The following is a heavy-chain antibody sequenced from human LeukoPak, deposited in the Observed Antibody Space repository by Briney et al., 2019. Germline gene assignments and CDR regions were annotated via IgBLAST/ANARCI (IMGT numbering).Heavy chain of an antibody. Sequence: GGSLRLSCAASGFTFSSYSMNWVRQAPGKGLEWGSSISSSSSYIYYADSLKGRFTISRDTAKNSLYLQMNSLRAEDTAVYYCARVGSDFWSGYHFDYWGQGTLVTVSS. CDR3: ARVGSDFWSGYHFDY. V-gene: IGHV3-21*01. J-gene: IGHJ4*02. CDR2: ISSSSSYI. CDR1: GFTFSSYS. D-gene: IGHD3-3*01.